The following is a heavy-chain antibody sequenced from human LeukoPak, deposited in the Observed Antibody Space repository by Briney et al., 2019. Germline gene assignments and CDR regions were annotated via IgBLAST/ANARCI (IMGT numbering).Heavy chain of an antibody. D-gene: IGHD5-18*01. CDR3: AKTKLRYSYGFFDY. CDR2: ISWNSGSI. J-gene: IGHJ4*02. CDR1: GFTFEDYA. Sequence: PGGSLKLSWEASGFTFEDYAMHWVRQAQGKGLEGVSGISWNSGSIGYADSVKGRFTISRDNAKNSLYLQMNSLRAEDTALYYCAKTKLRYSYGFFDYWGQGTLVTVSS. V-gene: IGHV3-9*01.